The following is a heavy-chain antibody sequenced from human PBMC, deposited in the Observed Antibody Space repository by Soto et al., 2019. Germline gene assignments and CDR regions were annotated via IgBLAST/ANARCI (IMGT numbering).Heavy chain of an antibody. D-gene: IGHD2-8*01. CDR3: ATQGVYATWFDP. CDR1: GGSFSGYY. V-gene: IGHV4-34*01. CDR2: INHSGGT. J-gene: IGHJ5*02. Sequence: QVQLQQWGARLLKPSETLSLTCAVYGGSFSGYYWNWIRQPPGKGLEWIGEINHSGGTNYNPSRKSRVTISVATSKNQFSLKLSSVTAADTAVYYCATQGVYATWFDPWGKGTLVTVSS.